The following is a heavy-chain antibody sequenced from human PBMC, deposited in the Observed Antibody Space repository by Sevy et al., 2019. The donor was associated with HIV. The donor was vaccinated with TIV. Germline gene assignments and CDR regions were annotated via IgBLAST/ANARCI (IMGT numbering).Heavy chain of an antibody. V-gene: IGHV3-30*04. Sequence: GGSQRLSCAASGFTFSSYAMHWVRQAPGKGLEWVAVISYDGSNKYYADSVKGRFTISRDNSKNTLYLQMNSLRAEDTAVYYCARASLAAAGTSYYYYGMDVWGQGTTVTVSS. CDR2: ISYDGSNK. CDR1: GFTFSSYA. CDR3: ARASLAAAGTSYYYYGMDV. J-gene: IGHJ6*02. D-gene: IGHD6-13*01.